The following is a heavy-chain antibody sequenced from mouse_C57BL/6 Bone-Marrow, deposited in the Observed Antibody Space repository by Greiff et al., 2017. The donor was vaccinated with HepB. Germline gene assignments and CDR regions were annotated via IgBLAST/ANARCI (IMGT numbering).Heavy chain of an antibody. D-gene: IGHD2-3*01. V-gene: IGHV3-6*01. J-gene: IGHJ2*01. CDR3: ARGYDGYS. Sequence: EVQVVESGPGLVKPSQSLSLTCSVTGYSITSGYYWNWIRQFPGNKLEWMGYISYDGSNNYNPSLKNRISITRDTSKNQFFLKLNSVTTEDTATYYCARGYDGYSWGQGTTLTVSS. CDR1: GYSITSGYY. CDR2: ISYDGSN.